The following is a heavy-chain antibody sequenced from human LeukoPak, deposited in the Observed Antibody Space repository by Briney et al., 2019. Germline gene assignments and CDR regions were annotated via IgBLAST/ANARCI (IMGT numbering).Heavy chain of an antibody. V-gene: IGHV3-66*01. Sequence: GGSLRLSCAASGFTVSSSYMSWVRQAPGKGLEWVSVIYRGGSTYYADSVKGRFTISRDNSKNTVYLQLNSLRAEDTAVYYCATLARRVTAILDFWGLGTLVTVSS. D-gene: IGHD2-21*02. CDR3: ATLARRVTAILDF. CDR1: GFTVSSSY. CDR2: IYRGGST. J-gene: IGHJ4*02.